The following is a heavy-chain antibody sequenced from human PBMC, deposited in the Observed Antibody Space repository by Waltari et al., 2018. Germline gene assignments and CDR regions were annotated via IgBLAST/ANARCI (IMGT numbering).Heavy chain of an antibody. CDR1: QFSFRSYW. V-gene: IGHV3-7*03. CDR3: ATMGAGRAPDY. D-gene: IGHD3-16*01. J-gene: IGHJ4*02. Sequence: EVQLVESGGGLVQPGGSLSVSCAASQFSFRSYWVACFRQAPGKGLEWVATIRPDGGENFYVDSVKGRFSISRDNAKNSFYLQMNSLRVEDTAIFYCATMGAGRAPDYWGQGTLVTVSS. CDR2: IRPDGGEN.